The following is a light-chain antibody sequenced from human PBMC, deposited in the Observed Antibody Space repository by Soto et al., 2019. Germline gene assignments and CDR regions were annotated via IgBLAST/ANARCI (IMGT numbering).Light chain of an antibody. CDR2: GNT. CDR3: QSYDRSLTGV. CDR1: SSNIGADFD. J-gene: IGLJ1*01. Sequence: QSVLTQPPSVSGAPGQRITISCTGRSSNIGADFDVYWYQQLPGAAPKLLIYGNTNRPSGVPDRFSGSKSGTSASLAITGLQAEDEADYYCQSYDRSLTGVFGTGTKVTVL. V-gene: IGLV1-40*01.